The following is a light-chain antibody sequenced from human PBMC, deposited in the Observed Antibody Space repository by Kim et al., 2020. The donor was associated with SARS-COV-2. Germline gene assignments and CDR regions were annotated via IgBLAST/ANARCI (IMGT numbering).Light chain of an antibody. CDR2: DVI. CDR3: CSYAGTYTWV. CDR1: RSDVGGFDS. Sequence: QPALAQPRSVSGSPGQSVTISCSGARSDVGGFDSVSWYQHQPGKAPKLMIYDVIKRPSGVPDRFSGFKSGDMASLIISGLQAEDEADYYCCSYAGTYTWVFGGGTQLTVL. J-gene: IGLJ3*02. V-gene: IGLV2-11*01.